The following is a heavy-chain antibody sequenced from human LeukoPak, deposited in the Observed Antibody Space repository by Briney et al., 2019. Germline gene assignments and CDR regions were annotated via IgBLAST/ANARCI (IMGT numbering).Heavy chain of an antibody. CDR1: GYTFTSYD. CDR2: MNPNSGNT. CDR3: ATVVPAALTQEDF. Sequence: ASVKVSCKASGYTFTSYDINWVRQATGQGLEWMGWMNPNSGNTGYAQKFQGRVTMTEDTSTDTAYMELSSLRSEDTAVYYCATVVPAALTQEDFWGQGTLVTVSS. J-gene: IGHJ4*02. D-gene: IGHD2-2*01. V-gene: IGHV1-8*01.